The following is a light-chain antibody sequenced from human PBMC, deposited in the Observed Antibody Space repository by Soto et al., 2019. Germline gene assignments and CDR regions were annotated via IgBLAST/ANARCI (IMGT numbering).Light chain of an antibody. CDR3: QQRSDWPWT. Sequence: AIRMTQSPSSLSASTGDRVTITCRASQGISSYLAWYQQKPGKAPKLLIYAASSRATGIPARFSDGGSGTDFTLTISSLETEDFAVYYCQQRSDWPWTFGQGTKVDIK. CDR1: QGISSY. CDR2: AAS. V-gene: IGKV1-8*01. J-gene: IGKJ1*01.